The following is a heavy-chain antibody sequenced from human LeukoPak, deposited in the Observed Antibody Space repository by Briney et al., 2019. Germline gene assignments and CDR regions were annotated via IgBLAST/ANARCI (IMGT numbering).Heavy chain of an antibody. V-gene: IGHV3-74*01. CDR3: ARAILGLNDY. Sequence: GGSLRLSCAASGFTFSSYWMHWVRQAPGKGLVWVSRINSDGSITTYADSVKGRFTISRDNAKNTLFLQMNSLRAEDTAVYYCARAILGLNDYWGQGTLVTVSS. J-gene: IGHJ4*02. CDR2: INSDGSIT. CDR1: GFTFSSYW. D-gene: IGHD3/OR15-3a*01.